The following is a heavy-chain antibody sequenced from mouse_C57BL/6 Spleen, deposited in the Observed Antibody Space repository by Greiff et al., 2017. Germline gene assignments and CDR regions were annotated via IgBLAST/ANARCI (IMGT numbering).Heavy chain of an antibody. D-gene: IGHD2-4*01. J-gene: IGHJ2*01. CDR3: ARRRGYDYYYFDY. V-gene: IGHV1-26*01. CDR1: GYTFTDYY. Sequence: VQLQQSGPELVKPGASVKISCKASGYTFTDYYMNWVKQSHGKSLEWIGDINPNNGGTSYNQKFKGKATLTVDKSSSTAYMELRSLTSEDSAVYYCARRRGYDYYYFDYWGQGTTLTVSS. CDR2: INPNNGGT.